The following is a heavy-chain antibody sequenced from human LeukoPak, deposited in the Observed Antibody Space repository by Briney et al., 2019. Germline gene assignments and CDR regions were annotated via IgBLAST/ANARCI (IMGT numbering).Heavy chain of an antibody. D-gene: IGHD1-26*01. CDR3: ARQLRGSYSFQL. J-gene: IGHJ1*01. CDR1: GFTFSSYS. Sequence: GSLRLSCAASGFTFSSYSMNWVRQAPGKGLEWVSYISSSSLTIYYSDSVKGRFTISRDNAKNSLSLQMNSLRDDDTAVYYCARQLRGSYSFQLWGQGTLVTVSS. V-gene: IGHV3-48*02. CDR2: ISSSSLTI.